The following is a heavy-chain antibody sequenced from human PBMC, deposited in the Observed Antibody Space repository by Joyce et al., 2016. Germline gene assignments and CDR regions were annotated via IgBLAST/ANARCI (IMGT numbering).Heavy chain of an antibody. CDR2: IKEDVTDK. CDR1: GFTFSNYW. J-gene: IGHJ4*02. CDR3: AGGSFVAS. Sequence: EVQVVESGGGLVQPGGCLRLSCAASGFTFSNYWLNWGRQATGKGLEWVVNIKEDVTDKYYGDSVKGRFTISRDNAKNSLYLQMNSLRAEDTAVYYCAGGSFVASWGQGTLVTVSS. V-gene: IGHV3-7*04.